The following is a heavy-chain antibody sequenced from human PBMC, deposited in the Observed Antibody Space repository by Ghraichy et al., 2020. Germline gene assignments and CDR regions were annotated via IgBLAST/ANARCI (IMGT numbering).Heavy chain of an antibody. Sequence: GGSLRLSCAASGFTFADYAMHWVRQAPGKCLEWVSAISWNSGSIGYADSVKGRFTISRDNAKNSLYLQMNSLRAEDTSLDYCAKVHMGLIDDYSDCNFDYWGQGTLVTVSS. D-gene: IGHD4-11*01. J-gene: IGHJ4*02. V-gene: IGHV3-9*01. CDR2: ISWNSGSI. CDR1: GFTFADYA. CDR3: AKVHMGLIDDYSDCNFDY.